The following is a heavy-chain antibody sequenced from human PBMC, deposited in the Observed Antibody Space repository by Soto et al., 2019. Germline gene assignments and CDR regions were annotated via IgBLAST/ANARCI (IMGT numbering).Heavy chain of an antibody. CDR2: ISAYNGNT. J-gene: IGHJ3*02. V-gene: IGHV1-18*01. CDR1: GYTFTSYG. CDR3: ARDSGDFPQNSNAFDI. Sequence: ASVKVSCKASGYTFTSYGISWVRQAPGQGLEWMGWISAYNGNTNYAQKLQGRVTMTTDTSTSTAYMELRSLRSDDTAVYYCARDSGDFPQNSNAFDIWGQGTMVTVSS.